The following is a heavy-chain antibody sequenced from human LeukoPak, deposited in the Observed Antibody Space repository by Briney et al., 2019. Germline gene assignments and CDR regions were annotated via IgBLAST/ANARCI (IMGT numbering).Heavy chain of an antibody. CDR2: IYSSGTT. J-gene: IGHJ4*02. Sequence: SETLSLTCTVSGGSLSGYYWSCIRQTPGKGLECIGYIYSSGTTNYNRSLHSRVIISLDTPKNQFSLSVTSVTAADTAMYFCARRISSWNVYIDKWGQGIQVTVSS. CDR3: ARRISSWNVYIDK. CDR1: GGSLSGYY. D-gene: IGHD1-1*01. V-gene: IGHV4-4*09.